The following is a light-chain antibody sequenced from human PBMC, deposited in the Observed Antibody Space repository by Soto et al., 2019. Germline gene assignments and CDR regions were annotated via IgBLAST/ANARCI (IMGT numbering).Light chain of an antibody. J-gene: IGKJ1*01. Sequence: EIVLTQSPATLSLSPGQRATLSCRASQSVSTYLAWYQQKPGKAPKLLIYDASTRATGIPSRFSGSGSGTDFALTIGSLAPEDFAVYYCQQRSNWSPTWTFGQGTKVESK. CDR3: QQRSNWSPTWT. CDR1: QSVSTY. V-gene: IGKV3-11*01. CDR2: DAS.